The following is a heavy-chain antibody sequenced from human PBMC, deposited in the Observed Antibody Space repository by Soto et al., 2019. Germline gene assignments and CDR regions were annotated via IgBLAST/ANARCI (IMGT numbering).Heavy chain of an antibody. D-gene: IGHD2-21*02. CDR3: ARADRTLVTSYSLDV. J-gene: IGHJ6*02. CDR1: GGSFSGYY. CDR2: INHSGTI. Sequence: SETLSLTCAAYGGSFSGYYWTWIRQPPGKGLEWIGEINHSGTINFNPSLKSRLTISLDTSKKHFSLKLSSVTDADTAAYYCARADRTLVTSYSLDVWGQGTTVTVSS. V-gene: IGHV4-34*01.